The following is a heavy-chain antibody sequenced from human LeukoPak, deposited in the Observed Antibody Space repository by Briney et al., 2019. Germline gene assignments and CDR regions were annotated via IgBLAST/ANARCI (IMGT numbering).Heavy chain of an antibody. V-gene: IGHV3-48*03. J-gene: IGHJ4*02. CDR3: ARSGRVGQQLVVSPFDY. D-gene: IGHD6-13*01. Sequence: PGGSLRLSCAASGFTFSSYEMNWVRQAPGKGLEWVSYISSSGSTIYYADSVKGRFTISRDNAKNSLYLQMNSLRAEDTAVYYCARSGRVGQQLVVSPFDYWGQGTLVTVSS. CDR2: ISSSGSTI. CDR1: GFTFSSYE.